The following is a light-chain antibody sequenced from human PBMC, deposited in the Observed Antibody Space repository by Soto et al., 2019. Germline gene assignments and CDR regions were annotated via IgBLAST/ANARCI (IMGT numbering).Light chain of an antibody. CDR3: SSYAGSNNNYV. V-gene: IGLV2-8*01. CDR1: SSDVGGYNY. Sequence: QSVLTQPPSESGSPGQSVTICCTGTSSDVGGYNYVSWYQQHPGKAPKLMIYEVSKRPSGVPDRFSGSKSGNTASLTVSGLQAEDEADYYCSSYAGSNNNYVFGTGTKVTVL. J-gene: IGLJ1*01. CDR2: EVS.